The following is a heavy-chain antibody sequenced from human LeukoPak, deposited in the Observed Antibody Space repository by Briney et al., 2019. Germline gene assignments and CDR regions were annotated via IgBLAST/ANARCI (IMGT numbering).Heavy chain of an antibody. CDR3: ARDFIHRSGEAGY. CDR2: IGRTSSYT. Sequence: GGSLRLSCAASGFTFSDYYMSWIRQAPGKGLEWVSYIGRTSSYTNYADSVRGRFTISRDNAKNSLYLQMNSLRAEDTAVYYCARDFIHRSGEAGYWGQGTLVTVSS. CDR1: GFTFSDYY. D-gene: IGHD3-22*01. V-gene: IGHV3-11*05. J-gene: IGHJ4*02.